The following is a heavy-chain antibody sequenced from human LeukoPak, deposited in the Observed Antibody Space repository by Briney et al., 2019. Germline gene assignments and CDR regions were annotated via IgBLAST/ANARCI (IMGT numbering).Heavy chain of an antibody. CDR3: ARGITMIVGINWFDP. V-gene: IGHV4-61*02. CDR1: GGSISSGSYY. D-gene: IGHD3-22*01. CDR2: IYTSGST. J-gene: IGHJ5*02. Sequence: PSQTLSLTCTVSGGSISSGSYYWSWIRQPAGKGLEWIGRIYTSGSTNYNPSLKSRVTISVDTSKNQFSLKLSSVTAADTAVYYCARGITMIVGINWFDPWGQGTLVTVSS.